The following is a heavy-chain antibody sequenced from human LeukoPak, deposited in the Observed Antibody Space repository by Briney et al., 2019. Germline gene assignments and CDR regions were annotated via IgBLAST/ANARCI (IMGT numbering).Heavy chain of an antibody. CDR1: GGSISSSNW. Sequence: SETLSLTCAVSGGSISSSNWWSWVRQPPGKGLEWIGEIYHSGSTNYNPSLKSRVTISVDTSKNQFSLKLSSVTAADTAVYYCARGPLYSGSYSGYYFDYWGQGTLVTVSS. V-gene: IGHV4-4*02. D-gene: IGHD1-26*01. J-gene: IGHJ4*02. CDR2: IYHSGST. CDR3: ARGPLYSGSYSGYYFDY.